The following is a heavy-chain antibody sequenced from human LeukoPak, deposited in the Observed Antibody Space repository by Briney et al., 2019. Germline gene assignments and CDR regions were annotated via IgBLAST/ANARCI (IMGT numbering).Heavy chain of an antibody. CDR2: INHSGST. Sequence: SETLSLTCAVYGGSFSGYYWSWIRQPPGKGLEWIGEINHSGSTNYNPSLKSRVTISVDTSKNQFSLKLSSVTAADTAVYYCARLGIFGVPLPGYWGQGTLVTVSS. V-gene: IGHV4-34*01. CDR1: GGSFSGYY. CDR3: ARLGIFGVPLPGY. J-gene: IGHJ4*02. D-gene: IGHD3-3*01.